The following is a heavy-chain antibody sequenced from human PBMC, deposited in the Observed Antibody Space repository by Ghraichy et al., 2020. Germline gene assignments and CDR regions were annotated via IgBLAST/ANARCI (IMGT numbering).Heavy chain of an antibody. CDR3: ARRGRIGGTFGWFDS. D-gene: IGHD3-16*01. CDR2: ISDSGVT. Sequence: GWVRQPPGEELEWVGYISDSGVTNYNPSLMRRVTISLDTSKTHLSLALRSVTAADTAVYYCARRGRIGGTFGWFDSWGQGTLVTVSA. V-gene: IGHV4-59*08. J-gene: IGHJ5*01.